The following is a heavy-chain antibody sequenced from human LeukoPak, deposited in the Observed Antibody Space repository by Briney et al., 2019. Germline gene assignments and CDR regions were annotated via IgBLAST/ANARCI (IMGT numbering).Heavy chain of an antibody. V-gene: IGHV1-69*13. D-gene: IGHD4-11*01. CDR2: IIPIFGTA. J-gene: IGHJ4*02. CDR1: GGTFSSYA. CDR3: AREGADYSNSYYFDY. Sequence: SVKVSCKASGGTFSSYAISWVRQAPGQGLEWMGGIIPIFGTANYAQSCQGRVTIPADESTSTAYMEPSNLISEDTAVYYCAREGADYSNSYYFDYWGQGTLVTVSS.